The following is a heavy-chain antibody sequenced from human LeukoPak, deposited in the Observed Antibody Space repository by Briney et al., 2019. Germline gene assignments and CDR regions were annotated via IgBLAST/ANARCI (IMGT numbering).Heavy chain of an antibody. CDR1: GGSISSYY. D-gene: IGHD2-15*01. J-gene: IGHJ6*03. CDR2: IYYSGST. CDR3: ATTRGYCSGGSCLLPYYYYYMDV. V-gene: IGHV4-59*01. Sequence: SETLSLTCTVSGGSISSYYWSWIRQPPGKGLEWIGYIYYSGSTNYNPSLKSRVTISVDTSKNQFSLKLSSVTAADTAAYYCATTRGYCSGGSCLLPYYYYYMDVWGKGTTVTVSS.